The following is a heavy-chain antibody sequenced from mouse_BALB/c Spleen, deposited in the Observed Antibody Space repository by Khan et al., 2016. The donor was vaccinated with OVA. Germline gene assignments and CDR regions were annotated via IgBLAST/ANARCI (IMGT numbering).Heavy chain of an antibody. CDR3: ARVYRSDFDY. D-gene: IGHD1-1*01. V-gene: IGHV1-20*02. J-gene: IGHJ2*01. CDR2: INPHVGET. CDR1: GYSFTGYF. Sequence: VQLQQSGPELVKPGASVKISCKASGYSFTGYFMNWVMQSHGKSLEWIGRINPHVGETLFNPKFKGKATLTVDESSSTAHMELRSLESEDSAVYYCARVYRSDFDYWGKGTTLTVSS.